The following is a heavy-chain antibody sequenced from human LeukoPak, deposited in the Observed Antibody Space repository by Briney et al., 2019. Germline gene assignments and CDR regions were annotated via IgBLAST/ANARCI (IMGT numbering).Heavy chain of an antibody. CDR1: GFTFSSYA. D-gene: IGHD3-10*02. Sequence: GGSLRLSCAASGFTFSSYAMNWVRQAPGKGLEWVSYISSSGGTIYYADSVKGRFTISRDNAKNSLYLQMNSLRAEDTAVYYCAELGITMIGGVWGKGTTVTISS. J-gene: IGHJ6*04. CDR2: ISSSGGTI. V-gene: IGHV3-48*03. CDR3: AELGITMIGGV.